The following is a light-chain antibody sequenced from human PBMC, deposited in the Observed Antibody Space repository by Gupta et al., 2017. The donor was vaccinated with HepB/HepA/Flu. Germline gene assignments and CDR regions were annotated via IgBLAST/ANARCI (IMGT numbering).Light chain of an antibody. CDR2: EVS. CDR3: CSYAGTTTVVL. V-gene: IGLV2-23*02. J-gene: IGLJ2*01. CDR1: SSDVWSYNL. Sequence: QPALTHPGSVSVSPGPPTTIPFTRTSSDVWSYNLVSWYQQHPAKVPKLIIYEVSQRPSGVSNRFSGSKSGNTASLTISRLQAEDEADYYCCSYAGTTTVVLFGGGTKWTVL.